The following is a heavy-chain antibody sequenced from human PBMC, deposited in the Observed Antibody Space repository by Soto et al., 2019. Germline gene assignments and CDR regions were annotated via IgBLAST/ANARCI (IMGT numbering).Heavy chain of an antibody. CDR1: GYIFIGFS. CDR2: INPKNGDT. Sequence: SVKVSCKASGYIFIGFSLHWVRQAPGQGLEWLGWINPKNGDTNYAQKFQGRVTMTRDTSINTVYMELNSLKSDDTAVYYCSNGRWTVGHCSGGSCYDGMDVWGQGTTVTVSS. CDR3: SNGRWTVGHCSGGSCYDGMDV. D-gene: IGHD2-15*01. J-gene: IGHJ6*02. V-gene: IGHV1-2*02.